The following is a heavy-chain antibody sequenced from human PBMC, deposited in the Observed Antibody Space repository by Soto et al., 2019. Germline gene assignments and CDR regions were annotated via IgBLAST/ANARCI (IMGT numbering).Heavy chain of an antibody. V-gene: IGHV3-21*01. J-gene: IGHJ4*02. CDR2: ISSSSRHI. CDR3: ARDSGSYYYSFDF. CDR1: GFSFSTYT. Sequence: EVQLVESGGGLVKPGGSLSLSCAASGFSFSTYTINWVRQAPGKGLEWVSSISSSSRHIYYADSGKGRFIISRDNARNSLYLQMNSLRAEDTAVYYCARDSGSYYYSFDFWGQGTLVTVSS. D-gene: IGHD1-26*01.